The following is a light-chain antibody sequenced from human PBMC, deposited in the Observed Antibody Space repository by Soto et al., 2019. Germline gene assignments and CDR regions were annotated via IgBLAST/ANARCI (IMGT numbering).Light chain of an antibody. CDR2: AAS. CDR3: LQDYNYPFT. CDR1: QGIRND. V-gene: IGKV1-6*01. J-gene: IGKJ3*01. Sequence: AIQMTQSPSSLSASVGDRVTITCRASQGIRNDLGWCQQKPGKAPKLLIYAASSLQSGVPSWFSGSGSGTDFTLTISSLQPEDFATYYCLQDYNYPFTFGPGTKVDIK.